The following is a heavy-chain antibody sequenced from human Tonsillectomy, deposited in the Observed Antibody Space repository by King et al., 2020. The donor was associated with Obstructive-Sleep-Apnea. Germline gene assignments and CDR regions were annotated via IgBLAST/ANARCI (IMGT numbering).Heavy chain of an antibody. D-gene: IGHD5-18*01. CDR1: GGTFSSYA. Sequence: QLVQSGAEVKKPGSSVKVSCKASGGTFSSYAISWVRQAPGQGLEWMGGIIPILVIANHAQKFQGRVTITADKSTSTAYMELSSLSAEYTAVYYCARGRGGYSYGSWYWGQGTLVTVSS. J-gene: IGHJ4*02. CDR2: IIPILVIA. CDR3: ARGRGGYSYGSWY. V-gene: IGHV1-69*10.